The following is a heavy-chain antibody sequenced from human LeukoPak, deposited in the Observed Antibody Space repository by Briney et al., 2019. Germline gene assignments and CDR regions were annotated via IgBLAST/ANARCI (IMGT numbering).Heavy chain of an antibody. Sequence: QTGGSLRLSCAASGFTFSSYGMHWVRQAPGKGLEWVAVISYDGSNKYYADSVKGRFTISRDNSKNTLYLQMNSLRAEDTAVYYCAKDRVVGDTWYYYMDVWGKGTTVTVSS. CDR3: AKDRVVGDTWYYYMDV. V-gene: IGHV3-30*18. D-gene: IGHD1-26*01. CDR2: ISYDGSNK. J-gene: IGHJ6*03. CDR1: GFTFSSYG.